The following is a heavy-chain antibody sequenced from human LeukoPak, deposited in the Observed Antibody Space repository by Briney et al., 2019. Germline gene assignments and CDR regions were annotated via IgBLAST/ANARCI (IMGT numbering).Heavy chain of an antibody. Sequence: SETLSLTCKVSGDSISSYFWGWIRQPAGKGLEWIGRIYSSGNIDYNPSFKSRVAMSVDTSKNQISLKLTSVTAADTAVYYFARSGGSGWLDPWGQGSLVTVSS. J-gene: IGHJ5*02. CDR3: ARSGGSGWLDP. CDR1: GDSISSYF. CDR2: IYSSGNI. D-gene: IGHD3-16*01. V-gene: IGHV4-4*07.